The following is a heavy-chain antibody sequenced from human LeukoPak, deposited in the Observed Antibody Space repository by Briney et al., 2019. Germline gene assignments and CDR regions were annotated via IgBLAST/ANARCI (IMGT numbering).Heavy chain of an antibody. CDR1: GGSISSYY. Sequence: SETLSLTCTVSGGSISSYYWTWIRQPPGKRLEWIGYIYYSGTTNYNPSLQSRVTMSVDTSKTQFSLNLHSVTAADTAVYYCARDRRIGSRVTGPLNDAFDIWGQGTMVTVSS. CDR2: IYYSGTT. V-gene: IGHV4-59*01. J-gene: IGHJ3*02. D-gene: IGHD4-23*01. CDR3: ARDRRIGSRVTGPLNDAFDI.